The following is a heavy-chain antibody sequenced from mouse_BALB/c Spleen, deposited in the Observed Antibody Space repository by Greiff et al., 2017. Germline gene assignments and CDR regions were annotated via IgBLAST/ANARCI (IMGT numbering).Heavy chain of an antibody. CDR2: IRSKSNNYAT. CDR3: VGQGRVLHYFDY. V-gene: IGHV10-1*02. J-gene: IGHJ2*01. D-gene: IGHD5-1*01. CDR1: GFTFNTYA. Sequence: EVQLVESGGGLVQPIGSLKLSCAASGFTFNTYAMNWVRQAPGKGLEWVARIRSKSNNYATYYADSVKDRFTISRDDSQSMLYLQMNNLKTEDTAMYYCVGQGRVLHYFDYWGQGTTLTVSS.